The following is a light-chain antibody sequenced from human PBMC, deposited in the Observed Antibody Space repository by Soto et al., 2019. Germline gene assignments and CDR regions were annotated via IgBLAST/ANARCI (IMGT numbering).Light chain of an antibody. CDR1: QSVSSSY. J-gene: IGKJ2*01. Sequence: DIVLTQSPGTLSLSPGERATLSCRASQSVSSSYLAWYQQKPGQAPRLLIYGASSRATGIPDRFSGSGSGTEFTLTISSLQSEDFAVYYCQQYNNWPLYTFGQGTKLEIK. CDR2: GAS. CDR3: QQYNNWPLYT. V-gene: IGKV3-20*01.